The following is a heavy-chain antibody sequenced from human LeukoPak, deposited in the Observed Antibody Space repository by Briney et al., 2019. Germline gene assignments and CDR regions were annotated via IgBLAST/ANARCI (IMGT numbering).Heavy chain of an antibody. Sequence: GGSLRLSCAASGFTFSSYEMNWVRQAPGKGLERVSYISSSRSTIYYADSVKGRFTISRDNAKNSLYLQMNSLRAEDTAVYYCARPGDGMDVWGKGTTVTVSS. CDR2: ISSSRSTI. CDR1: GFTFSSYE. J-gene: IGHJ6*04. CDR3: ARPGDGMDV. V-gene: IGHV3-48*03.